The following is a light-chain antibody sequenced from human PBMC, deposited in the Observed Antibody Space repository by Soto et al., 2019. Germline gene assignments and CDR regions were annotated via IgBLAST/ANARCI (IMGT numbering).Light chain of an antibody. CDR3: QRYNNWPRT. J-gene: IGKJ1*01. V-gene: IGKV3-15*01. CDR1: QSVSTY. CDR2: AAS. Sequence: EIVLTQSPAILSLSPGERATLSCRASQSVSTYLAWYQQKPGQTPRLLIYAASTRATGVPARFGGSGSGTEFTLTISSLQSEDFAVYYCQRYNNWPRTFGQGTKVDIK.